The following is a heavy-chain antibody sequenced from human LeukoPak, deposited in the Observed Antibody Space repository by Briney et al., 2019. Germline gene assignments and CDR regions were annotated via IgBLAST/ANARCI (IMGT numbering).Heavy chain of an antibody. V-gene: IGHV1-46*01. D-gene: IGHD3-22*01. CDR3: AKGSYYDSSGSFYFDY. CDR1: GYTFTSHY. Sequence: ASVKVSCKASGYTFTSHYMHWVRQAPGQGLEWMGIINPSDGSTGNAQKFQGRVTMTRDTSTSTVYMELSSLRSEDTAAYYCAKGSYYDSSGSFYFDYWGQGTLVTVSS. J-gene: IGHJ4*02. CDR2: INPSDGST.